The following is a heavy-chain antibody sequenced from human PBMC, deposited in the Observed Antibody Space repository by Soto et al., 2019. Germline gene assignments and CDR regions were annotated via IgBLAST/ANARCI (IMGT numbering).Heavy chain of an antibody. CDR1: GYTFTHYA. D-gene: IGHD1-26*01. J-gene: IGHJ4*02. CDR2: INAGHGTT. Sequence: GAAVKVSLNDSGYTFTHYAIHWVRQAPGERLEWMGWINAGHGTTKYSQTVQGRVTITRDTSASIAYMELTSLESEDTAVYYCASKPYSVRYYFYFAYWGQGSLVTVSS. V-gene: IGHV1-3*01. CDR3: ASKPYSVRYYFYFAY.